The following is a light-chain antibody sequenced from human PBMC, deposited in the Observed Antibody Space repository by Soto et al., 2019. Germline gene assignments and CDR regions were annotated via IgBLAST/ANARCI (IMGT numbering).Light chain of an antibody. V-gene: IGKV3-20*01. CDR2: LAS. J-gene: IGKJ4*01. CDR3: QQYGSSPLT. CDR1: QSVSSSY. Sequence: EIVLTQSPGTLSLSPGEGATLSCRASQSVSSSYLAWYQQKPGQAPRLLIYLASSRAPGIPDRFSGSGSGTDFTLTISRLEPEDFAVYYCQQYGSSPLTFGGGTKVDIK.